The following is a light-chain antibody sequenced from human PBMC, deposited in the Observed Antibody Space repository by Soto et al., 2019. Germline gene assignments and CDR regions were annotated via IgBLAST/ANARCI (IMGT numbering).Light chain of an antibody. Sequence: QSALTQPASLSGSTGQSITISCTGTSSDIGAYDYFSWFQQHPGKAPKLMISEVNNRPSVVSNRFSGSKSGNTAYLTISGLQVEDEAAYFCFSFTTTSTHVCGTGTKVTVL. CDR3: FSFTTTSTHV. J-gene: IGLJ1*01. V-gene: IGLV2-14*01. CDR2: EVN. CDR1: SSDIGAYDY.